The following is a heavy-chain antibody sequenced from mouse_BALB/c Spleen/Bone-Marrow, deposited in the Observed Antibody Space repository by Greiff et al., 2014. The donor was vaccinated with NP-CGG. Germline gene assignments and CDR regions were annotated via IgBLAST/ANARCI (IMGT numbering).Heavy chain of an antibody. CDR2: IRNKAKGYTT. Sequence: EVKVEESGGGLVQPGGSLRLSCETSGFTFTDYYMSWDRQPPGKALEWLGFIRNKAKGYTTDYSASVKGRFTISRDNSQSISYLQMNTLRAEDSATYYCARDENVGIYWYFDVWGAGTTVTVSS. V-gene: IGHV7-3*02. CDR3: ARDENVGIYWYFDV. J-gene: IGHJ1*01. CDR1: GFTFTDYY.